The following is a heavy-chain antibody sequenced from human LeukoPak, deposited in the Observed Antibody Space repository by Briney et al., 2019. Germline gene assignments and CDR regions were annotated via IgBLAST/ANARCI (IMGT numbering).Heavy chain of an antibody. V-gene: IGHV3-9*01. CDR2: ISWNSGSI. J-gene: IGHJ4*02. Sequence: GGSLRLSCAASGCTFYDYAMHWVRHAPGKGLEWISGISWNSGSIGYADSVKGRFTVSRDNAKNTLYLQVNNLRAEDTAVYYCARGPNSNWSGLDFWGQGTLLTVSS. CDR3: ARGPNSNWSGLDF. D-gene: IGHD6-6*01. CDR1: GCTFYDYA.